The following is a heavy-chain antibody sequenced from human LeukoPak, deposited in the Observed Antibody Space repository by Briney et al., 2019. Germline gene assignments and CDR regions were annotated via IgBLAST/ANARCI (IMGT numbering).Heavy chain of an antibody. CDR1: GYTFTSYY. CDR2: INPSGGST. V-gene: IGHV1-46*01. J-gene: IGHJ4*02. CDR3: ARMQGYAYSDY. Sequence: ASVKVSCKASGYTFTSYYMHWVRQAPGQGLEWMGIINPSGGSTNFAQKFQGRVTITADETTSTVYMVLSSLRSEDTAVYYCARMQGYAYSDYWGQGTLVTVSS. D-gene: IGHD1-1*01.